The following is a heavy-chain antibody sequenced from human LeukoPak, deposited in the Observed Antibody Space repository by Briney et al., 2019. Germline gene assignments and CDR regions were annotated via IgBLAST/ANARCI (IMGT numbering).Heavy chain of an antibody. J-gene: IGHJ4*02. V-gene: IGHV4-61*05. CDR2: IYYSGST. CDR1: GGSISSTDYY. D-gene: IGHD3-22*01. Sequence: SETLSLTCTVSGGSISSTDYYWSWIRQPPGKGLEGIGYIYYSGSTNYNPSLKGRVTISVDTSKNQFSLKLSSVTAADTAVYYCARHSRFGYDSSGYYLDYWGQGTLVTVSS. CDR3: ARHSRFGYDSSGYYLDY.